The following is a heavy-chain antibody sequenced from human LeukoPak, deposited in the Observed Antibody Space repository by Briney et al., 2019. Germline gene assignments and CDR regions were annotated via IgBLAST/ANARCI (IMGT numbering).Heavy chain of an antibody. CDR2: INSGGSRI. J-gene: IGHJ4*02. V-gene: IGHV3-74*01. CDR1: EFTFSTNW. Sequence: GGSLRLSCAASEFTFSTNWMHWVRQAPGKGLVWVSRINSGGSRINYADSVKGRFTISRDNAKNTLYLQMNSLRAEDTAVYYCTRGSYYFDDWGQGTLVTVSS. CDR3: TRGSYYFDD. D-gene: IGHD3-10*01.